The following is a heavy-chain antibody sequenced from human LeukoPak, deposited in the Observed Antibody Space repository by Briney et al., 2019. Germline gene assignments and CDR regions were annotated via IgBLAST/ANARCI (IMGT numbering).Heavy chain of an antibody. D-gene: IGHD3-22*01. CDR3: ARHPDSSGSYFDY. Sequence: GESLKISCKGSGYSFTSYWIGWVRQMPGKGLEWMGIIYPGDSDTKYSPSFQGQVTISADKSTSTAYLQWSSLKASDTAMYYCARHPDSSGSYFDYWGQGTLVTVSS. CDR1: GYSFTSYW. CDR2: IYPGDSDT. J-gene: IGHJ4*02. V-gene: IGHV5-51*01.